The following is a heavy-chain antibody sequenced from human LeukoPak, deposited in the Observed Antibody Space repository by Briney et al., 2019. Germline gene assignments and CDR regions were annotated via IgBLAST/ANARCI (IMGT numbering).Heavy chain of an antibody. CDR2: IYYSGST. V-gene: IGHV4-30-4*07. Sequence: NPSETLSLTCAVSGGSISSGGYSWSWIRQPPGKGLEWIGYIYYSGSTYYNPSLKSRVTISVDTSKNQFSLKLSSVTAADTAVYYCARHRRFSTGFTGSGSYYKAPTTYFDYWGQGTLVTVSS. J-gene: IGHJ4*02. CDR3: ARHRRFSTGFTGSGSYYKAPTTYFDY. D-gene: IGHD3-10*01. CDR1: GGSISSGGYS.